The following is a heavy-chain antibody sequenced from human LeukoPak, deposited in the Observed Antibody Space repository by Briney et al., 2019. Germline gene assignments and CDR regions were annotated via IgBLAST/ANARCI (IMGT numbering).Heavy chain of an antibody. D-gene: IGHD3-10*01. CDR1: GGSISCYY. Sequence: ASETLSLTCTVSGGSISCYYWSWIRQPPGKGLEWIGYIYYSGSTNYNPSLKSRVTISVDTSKNQFSLKLSSVTAADTAVYYCARFGSNPYYFDYWGQGTLVTVSS. J-gene: IGHJ4*02. CDR3: ARFGSNPYYFDY. V-gene: IGHV4-59*08. CDR2: IYYSGST.